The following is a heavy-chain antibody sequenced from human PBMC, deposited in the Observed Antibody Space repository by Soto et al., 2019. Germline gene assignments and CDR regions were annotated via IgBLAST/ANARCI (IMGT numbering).Heavy chain of an antibody. D-gene: IGHD6-25*01. CDR2: IIPMFGTA. Sequence: QVQLLQSGAEVKKPGSSVKVSCKSSGGIFSKFGISWVRQAPGQGLEWMGGIIPMFGTAHYAQKFQCRVTIIADESTTTVYRELSSLRSEDSAVSYCARPAAEESEFFDYWCHVTLVTVSS. CDR3: ARPAAEESEFFDY. V-gene: IGHV1-69*01. J-gene: IGHJ4*01. CDR1: GGIFSKFG.